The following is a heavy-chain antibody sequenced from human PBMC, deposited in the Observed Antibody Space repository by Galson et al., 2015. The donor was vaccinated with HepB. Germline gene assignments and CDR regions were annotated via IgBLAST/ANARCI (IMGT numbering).Heavy chain of an antibody. D-gene: IGHD3-3*01. J-gene: IGHJ4*02. CDR1: GFTFSSYA. CDR3: ARDFLEWLLLAPDH. CDR2: ISYDGSNK. V-gene: IGHV3-30-3*01. Sequence: SLRLSCAASGFTFSSYAMHWVRQAPGKGLEWVAVISYDGSNKYYADSVKGRFTISRDNSKNTLYLQMNSRRAEDTAVYYCARDFLEWLLLAPDHWGQGTLVTVSS.